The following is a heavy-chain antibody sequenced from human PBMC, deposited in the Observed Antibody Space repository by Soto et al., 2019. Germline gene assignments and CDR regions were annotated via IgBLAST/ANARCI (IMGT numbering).Heavy chain of an antibody. Sequence: QVQVVQSGAEEKRHGASVKASCKTSGYIFSDYGIHGLRQAPGHGLEWMGYINAGNGDTRYSPKFKGRLTITRDTSESTAYMDLTSLESKDTAVYYCATADWAWWGQGTLVTVSP. D-gene: IGHD3-9*01. V-gene: IGHV1-3*05. CDR1: GYIFSDYG. CDR2: INAGNGDT. J-gene: IGHJ4*02. CDR3: ATADWAW.